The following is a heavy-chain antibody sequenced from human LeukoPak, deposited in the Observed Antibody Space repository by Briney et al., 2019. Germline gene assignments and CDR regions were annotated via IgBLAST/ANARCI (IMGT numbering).Heavy chain of an antibody. Sequence: PGGSLRLSCAASGFTFSSYAMDWVRQAPGKGLEWVAVISYDGSNKYYADSVKGRFTISRDNSKNTLYLQMNSLRAEDTAVYYCAREGSIAAAGVRNWFDPWGQGTLVTVSS. D-gene: IGHD6-13*01. CDR2: ISYDGSNK. CDR3: AREGSIAAAGVRNWFDP. CDR1: GFTFSSYA. J-gene: IGHJ5*02. V-gene: IGHV3-30*04.